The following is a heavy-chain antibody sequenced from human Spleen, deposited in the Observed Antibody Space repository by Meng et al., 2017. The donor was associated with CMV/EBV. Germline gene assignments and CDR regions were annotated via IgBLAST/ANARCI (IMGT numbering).Heavy chain of an antibody. CDR2: IGTAHYEGDT. J-gene: IGHJ4*02. CDR3: ARDRSSSDY. CDR1: GYHFTNYG. Sequence: VSCKASGYHFTNYGISWVRQAPGQGVEWMGWIGTAHYEGDTNYAEKFEGRVTVTTDTSTATAYMELRNLGPDDTAVYYCARDRSSSDYWGQGTLSPS. V-gene: IGHV1-18*01.